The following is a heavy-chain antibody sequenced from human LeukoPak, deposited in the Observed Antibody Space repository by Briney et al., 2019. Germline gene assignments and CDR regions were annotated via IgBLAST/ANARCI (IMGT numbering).Heavy chain of an antibody. CDR3: ASALDYCYYMDV. J-gene: IGHJ6*03. CDR2: ISSSGSTI. CDR1: GFTFSDYY. Sequence: GGSLRLSCAASGFTFSDYYMSWIRQAPGKGLEWDSYISSSGSTIYYADSVKGRFTISRDNAKNSLYLQMNSLRAEDTAVYYCASALDYCYYMDVWGKGTTVTVSS. V-gene: IGHV3-11*04.